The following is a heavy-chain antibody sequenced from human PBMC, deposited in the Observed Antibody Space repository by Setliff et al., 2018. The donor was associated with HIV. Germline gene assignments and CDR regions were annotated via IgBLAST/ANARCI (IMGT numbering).Heavy chain of an antibody. D-gene: IGHD1-1*01. V-gene: IGHV4-30-4*08. J-gene: IGHJ5*02. CDR3: ARSNLERTSWLFDP. CDR2: IHNSGTT. CDR1: AASITADTFY. Sequence: PSETLSLTCTVSAASITADTFYWNWLRQPPGKGPEWIGYIHNSGTTHYTPAFESRLIITLDMSNNRFSLNLASVTAADTAVYYCARSNLERTSWLFDPWGPGTLVTVSS.